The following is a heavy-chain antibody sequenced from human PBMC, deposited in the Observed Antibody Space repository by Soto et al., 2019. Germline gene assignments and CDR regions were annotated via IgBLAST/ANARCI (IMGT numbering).Heavy chain of an antibody. J-gene: IGHJ4*02. Sequence: HPGGSLRLSCAASGFTFSSYAMSWVRQAPGKGLEWVSTISASGGSTYYADSVKGRFTISRDNSKNTLYLQMNSLRAEDTAVYYCAKAYYYDTSGDYWGQGTLVTVSS. CDR2: ISASGGST. CDR1: GFTFSSYA. D-gene: IGHD3-22*01. V-gene: IGHV3-23*01. CDR3: AKAYYYDTSGDY.